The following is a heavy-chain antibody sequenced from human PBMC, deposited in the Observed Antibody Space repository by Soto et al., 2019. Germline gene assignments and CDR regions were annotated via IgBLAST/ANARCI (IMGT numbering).Heavy chain of an antibody. D-gene: IGHD6-13*01. V-gene: IGHV1-69*02. CDR2: IIPVLDMP. CDR3: ARGIAAGTDY. J-gene: IGHJ4*02. Sequence: QVQLVQSGAEVKKPGSSVKVSCKASGDTLSTYTISWVRQAPEQGLEWMGWIIPVLDMPIYAQKFQGRVTISAEKSTSTVHMELSSLRSDDTAVYYCARGIAAGTDYWGQGTLVTVSS. CDR1: GDTLSTYT.